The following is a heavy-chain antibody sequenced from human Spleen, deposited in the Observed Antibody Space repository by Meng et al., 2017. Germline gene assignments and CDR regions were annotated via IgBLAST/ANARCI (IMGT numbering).Heavy chain of an antibody. Sequence: QVQPQQSGPVLVKPSQTLSRTCSISEDSVSNNIAEWHWIRQPPSRGLKWLGRTNYRSKLYNDYAVSVKTRITINPLTAKNQFSLQLESVTPEDTAVYFCARAEQWLEDWGQGTLVTVSS. CDR1: EDSVSNNIAE. J-gene: IGHJ4*02. V-gene: IGHV6-1*01. CDR3: ARAEQWLED. D-gene: IGHD6-19*01. CDR2: TNYRSKLYN.